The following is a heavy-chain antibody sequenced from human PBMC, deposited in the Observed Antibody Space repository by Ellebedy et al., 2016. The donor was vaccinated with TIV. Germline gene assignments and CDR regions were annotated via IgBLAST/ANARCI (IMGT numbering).Heavy chain of an antibody. D-gene: IGHD2-21*01. CDR2: IDAGYGNT. Sequence: ASVKVSXXASGYTFSSYTMHWVRQAPGQRLEWMGWIDAGYGNTRYSQKFQDRVTMTRDTSAKTAYMELTSLRSEDTAVYYCAREGDYYFDYWGQGTLVTVSS. CDR1: GYTFSSYT. V-gene: IGHV1-3*01. J-gene: IGHJ4*02. CDR3: AREGDYYFDY.